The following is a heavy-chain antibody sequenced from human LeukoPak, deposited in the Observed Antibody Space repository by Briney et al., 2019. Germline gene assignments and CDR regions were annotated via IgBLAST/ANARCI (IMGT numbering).Heavy chain of an antibody. D-gene: IGHD5-24*01. Sequence: PSETLSLTCAVYGGSFSPYYWSWIRQSPQKGLGWIAEIDHRGDTNYNPSVKSRVTISIDTSKNQFSLKVRSLSAADTAVYYCARGATISETGYFDFWGQGTLVTVSS. V-gene: IGHV4-34*01. CDR3: ARGATISETGYFDF. CDR1: GGSFSPYY. J-gene: IGHJ4*03. CDR2: IDHRGDT.